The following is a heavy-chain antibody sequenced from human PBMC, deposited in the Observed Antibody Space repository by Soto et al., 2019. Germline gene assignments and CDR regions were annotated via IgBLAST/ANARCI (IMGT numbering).Heavy chain of an antibody. J-gene: IGHJ4*02. Sequence: SETLSLTCTVSGGSISSYYWSWIRQPPGKGLEWIGNIYYTGSTYYSPSLKSRVTISVDTSKNQFSLKLNSVTAADTAVYYCARATSMKWFEYWGQGTLVTVSS. CDR3: ARATSMKWFEY. CDR2: IYYTGST. D-gene: IGHD3-22*01. CDR1: GGSISSYY. V-gene: IGHV4-59*08.